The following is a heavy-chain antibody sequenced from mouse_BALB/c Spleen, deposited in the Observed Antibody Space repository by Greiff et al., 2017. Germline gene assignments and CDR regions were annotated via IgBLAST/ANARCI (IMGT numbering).Heavy chain of an antibody. CDR2: ISSGGGST. D-gene: IGHD2-3*01. J-gene: IGHJ4*01. CDR3: ARKIYDGYYGNAMDY. Sequence: EVMLVESGGGLVKPGGSLKLSCAASGFAFSSYDMSWVRQTPEKRLEWVAYISSGGGSTYYPDTVKGRFTISRDNAKNTLYLQMSSLKSEDTAMYYCARKIYDGYYGNAMDYWGQGTSVTVSS. V-gene: IGHV5-12-1*01. CDR1: GFAFSSYD.